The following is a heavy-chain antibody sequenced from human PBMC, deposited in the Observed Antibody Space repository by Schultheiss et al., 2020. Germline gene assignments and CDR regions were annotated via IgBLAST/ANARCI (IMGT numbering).Heavy chain of an antibody. D-gene: IGHD3-22*01. Sequence: SGPTLVKPTQTLTLTCTFSGFSLSTSGMCVGWIRQPPGKALEWLALIDWDDDKRYSPSLKTRLTISKDTSKNQVVLTMTNMDPVDTATYYCARIPEGYYYDSSGYYGYYYYGMDVWGQGTTVTVSS. CDR1: GFSLSTSGMC. J-gene: IGHJ6*02. V-gene: IGHV2-70*01. CDR2: IDWDDDK. CDR3: ARIPEGYYYDSSGYYGYYYYGMDV.